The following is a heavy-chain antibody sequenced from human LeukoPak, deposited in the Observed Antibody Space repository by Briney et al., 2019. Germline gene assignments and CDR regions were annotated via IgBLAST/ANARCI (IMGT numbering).Heavy chain of an antibody. D-gene: IGHD6-13*01. J-gene: IGHJ3*02. V-gene: IGHV4-4*02. CDR3: ASGYSSSWTQGAFDI. CDR2: IYHSGST. CDR1: GGSISSSNW. Sequence: SETLSLTCAVSGGSISSSNWWSWVRQPPGKGLEWIGEIYHSGSTNYNPPLKSRVTISVDKSKNQFSLKLSSVTAADTAVYYCASGYSSSWTQGAFDIWGQGTMVTVSS.